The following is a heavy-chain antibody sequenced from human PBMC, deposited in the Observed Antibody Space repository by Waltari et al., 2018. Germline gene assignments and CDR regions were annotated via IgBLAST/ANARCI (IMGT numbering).Heavy chain of an antibody. CDR2: INHDASEK. V-gene: IGHV3-7*04. D-gene: IGHD1-26*01. Sequence: EVQLVESGGGLVRPGGSQRLSCGASGFTFGAHSMTWVRQAPGKGLEWVASINHDASEKYYVDSVKGRLIISRDNAKNSLYLQMNSLSDEDTAVYYCTRWVCRSNCYIDYWGQGTLVTVSS. J-gene: IGHJ4*02. CDR3: TRWVCRSNCYIDY. CDR1: GFTFGAHS.